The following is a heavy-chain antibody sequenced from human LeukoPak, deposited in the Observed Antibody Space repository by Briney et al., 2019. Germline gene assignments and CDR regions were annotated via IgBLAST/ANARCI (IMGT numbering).Heavy chain of an antibody. J-gene: IGHJ4*02. CDR2: IYTSGST. D-gene: IGHD5-18*01. Sequence: SETLSLTCTVSGVSISNYYWSWIRQSPGMALEWIGHIYTSGSTNYNPSLKSRVTMSVDTSKSQVSLTLSYVTAADTAIYYCARRLGYSYGYSFDSWGQGTLVTVSS. V-gene: IGHV4-4*09. CDR1: GVSISNYY. CDR3: ARRLGYSYGYSFDS.